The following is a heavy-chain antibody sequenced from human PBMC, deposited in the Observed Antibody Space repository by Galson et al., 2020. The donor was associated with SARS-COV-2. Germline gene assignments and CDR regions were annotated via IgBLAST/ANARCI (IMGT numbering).Heavy chain of an antibody. J-gene: IGHJ4*02. CDR2: ISYDGSNK. Sequence: GGYLRLSCAASGFTFSSYGMHWVRQAPGKGLEWVAIISYDGSNKNYADSVKGRFTISRDNSKNTLYLQMNSLRGEDTAVYYCAKDVTAMALIDYWGQGTLVTVSS. D-gene: IGHD5-18*01. CDR3: AKDVTAMALIDY. V-gene: IGHV3-30*18. CDR1: GFTFSSYG.